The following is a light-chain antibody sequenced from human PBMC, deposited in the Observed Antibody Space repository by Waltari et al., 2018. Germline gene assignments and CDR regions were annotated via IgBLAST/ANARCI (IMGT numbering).Light chain of an antibody. J-gene: IGKJ4*01. V-gene: IGKV4-1*01. CDR1: QSVLYSSNNKNY. CDR3: LQHNSYPLT. Sequence: DIVMTQSPDSLAVSLGERATINCKSSQSVLYSSNNKNYLSWYQQKPGQPPKLLIYWASTRESGVPDRFTGGGSGTDFTLTISSLQPEDFAVYYCLQHNSYPLTFGGGTMVEIK. CDR2: WAS.